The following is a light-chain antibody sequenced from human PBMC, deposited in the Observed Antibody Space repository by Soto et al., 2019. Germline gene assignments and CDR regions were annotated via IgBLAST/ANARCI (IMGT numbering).Light chain of an antibody. J-gene: IGLJ1*01. Sequence: QSVLTQPASVSGSPGQSITISCTGTSSDVGGYDYVSWYQLHPGKAPKLMVFEVSNRPSRVSYRFSGSKSGNTASLTISGLQAEDEADYFCSSYSISTAYLSGTGTKVTVL. V-gene: IGLV2-14*01. CDR1: SSDVGGYDY. CDR3: SSYSISTAYL. CDR2: EVS.